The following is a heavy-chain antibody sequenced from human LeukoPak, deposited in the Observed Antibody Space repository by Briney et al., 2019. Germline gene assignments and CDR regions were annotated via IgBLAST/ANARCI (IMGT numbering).Heavy chain of an antibody. V-gene: IGHV1-2*02. Sequence: ASVKVSCKASGYTFTGYYMHWVRQAPGQGLEWMGWINPNSGGTNYAQKFQGRVTMTRDTSISTAYMELSRLRSDDTAVYYCARAGRVKGATNTAAFDIWGQGTMVTVSS. CDR1: GYTFTGYY. CDR2: INPNSGGT. J-gene: IGHJ3*02. CDR3: ARAGRVKGATNTAAFDI. D-gene: IGHD1-26*01.